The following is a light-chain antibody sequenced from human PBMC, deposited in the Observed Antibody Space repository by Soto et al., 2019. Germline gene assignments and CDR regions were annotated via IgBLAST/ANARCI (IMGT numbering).Light chain of an antibody. V-gene: IGKV3-11*01. CDR1: QSVSSY. CDR3: QRRSKRQPT. Sequence: EIVLTQSPATLSLSPGERATLSCRASQSVSSYLAWYQQKPGQAPRLLIYDASNGATGIPARFSGSGSGTQFTLTISSLEPEYYAVYCCQRRSKRQPTFEGGTKVEIK. CDR2: DAS. J-gene: IGKJ4*01.